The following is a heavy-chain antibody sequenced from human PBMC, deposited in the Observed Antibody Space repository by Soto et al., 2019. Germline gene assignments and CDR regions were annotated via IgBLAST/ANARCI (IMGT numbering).Heavy chain of an antibody. V-gene: IGHV3-30-3*01. Sequence: PGGSLRLYCAASGFTFSSYAMHWVRQAPGKGLEWVAVISYDGSNKYYADSVKGRFTISRDNSKNTLYLQMNSLRAEDTAVYYCARWEQLGDYFDYWGQGTLVTVSS. CDR3: ARWEQLGDYFDY. CDR2: ISYDGSNK. D-gene: IGHD6-6*01. CDR1: GFTFSSYA. J-gene: IGHJ4*02.